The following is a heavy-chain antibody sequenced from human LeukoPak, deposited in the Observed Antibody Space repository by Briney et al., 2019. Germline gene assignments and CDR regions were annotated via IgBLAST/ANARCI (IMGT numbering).Heavy chain of an antibody. J-gene: IGHJ4*02. D-gene: IGHD6-13*01. CDR2: INPNSGGT. CDR3: ARVIHSSSWPFDY. V-gene: IGHV1-2*02. CDR1: GYTFTGYY. Sequence: ASVKVSCKASGYTFTGYYMHWVRQAPGQGLEWMGWINPNSGGTNYAQKFQGRVTMTRDTSISTAYMELSRLRSDDTAVYYCARVIHSSSWPFDYWGQGTLATVSS.